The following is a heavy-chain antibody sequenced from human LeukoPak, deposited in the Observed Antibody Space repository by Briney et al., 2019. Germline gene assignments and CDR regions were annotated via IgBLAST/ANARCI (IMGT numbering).Heavy chain of an antibody. J-gene: IGHJ2*01. CDR3: ARGDILTGYYRWYFDL. V-gene: IGHV4-34*01. CDR2: INHSGST. D-gene: IGHD3-9*01. Sequence: PSETLSLTRAVYGGSFSGYYWSWIRQPPGKGLEWIGEINHSGSTNYNPSLKSRVTISVDTSKNQFSLKLSSVTAADTAVYYCARGDILTGYYRWYFDLWGRGTLVTVSS. CDR1: GGSFSGYY.